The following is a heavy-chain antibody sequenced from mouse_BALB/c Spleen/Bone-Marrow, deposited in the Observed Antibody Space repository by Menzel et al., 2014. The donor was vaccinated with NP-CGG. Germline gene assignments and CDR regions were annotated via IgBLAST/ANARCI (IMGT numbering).Heavy chain of an antibody. CDR2: IYPGSGST. CDR1: GYTFTSYW. CDR3: TNHYFDY. Sequence: LQQSGSELVRPGASVKLSCKASGYTFTSYWMHWVKQRPGQGLEWIGNIYPGSGSTNYDEKFRSKATLTVDTSSCTAYMQLSSLTSEDSAVYYCTNHYFDYWGQGTTLTVSS. V-gene: IGHV1S22*01. J-gene: IGHJ2*01.